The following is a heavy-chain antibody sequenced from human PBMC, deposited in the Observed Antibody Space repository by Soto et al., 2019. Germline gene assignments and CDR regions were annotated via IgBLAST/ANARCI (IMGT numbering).Heavy chain of an antibody. CDR2: ISYDGSNK. Sequence: QVQLVESGGGVVQPGRSLRLSCAASGFTFSSYGMHWVRQAPGKGLEWVAVISYDGSNKYYADSVKGRFTISRDNSKNTLYLQMNSLRAEDTAVYYCAKGQGHWGIDYWGQGTLVTVSS. CDR3: AKGQGHWGIDY. D-gene: IGHD7-27*01. J-gene: IGHJ4*02. V-gene: IGHV3-30*18. CDR1: GFTFSSYG.